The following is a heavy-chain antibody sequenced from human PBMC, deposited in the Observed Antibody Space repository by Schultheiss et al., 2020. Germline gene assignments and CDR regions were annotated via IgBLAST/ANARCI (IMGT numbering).Heavy chain of an antibody. Sequence: SETLSLTCTVSGGSFSSYYWSWIRQPAGKGLEWIGRIYTSGSTNYNPSLKSRVTISVDRSKNQFSLNLRSVTAADTAVYYCARSGASSSWYELGVWGQGTTV. D-gene: IGHD6-13*01. CDR2: IYTSGST. CDR1: GGSFSSYY. CDR3: ARSGASSSWYELGV. V-gene: IGHV4-4*07. J-gene: IGHJ6*02.